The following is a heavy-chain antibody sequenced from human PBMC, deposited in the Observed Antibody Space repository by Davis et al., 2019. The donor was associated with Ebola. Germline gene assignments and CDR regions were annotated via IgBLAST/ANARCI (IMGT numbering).Heavy chain of an antibody. Sequence: SETLSLTCTVSGGSVSSGSYYWSWIRQPPGKGLEWIGYIYYSGSTNYNPSLKSRVTISVDTSKNQFSLKLSSVTAADTAVYYCARAGYSGYDLHYWGQGTLVTVSS. D-gene: IGHD5-12*01. J-gene: IGHJ4*02. CDR2: IYYSGST. CDR3: ARAGYSGYDLHY. CDR1: GGSVSSGSYY. V-gene: IGHV4-61*01.